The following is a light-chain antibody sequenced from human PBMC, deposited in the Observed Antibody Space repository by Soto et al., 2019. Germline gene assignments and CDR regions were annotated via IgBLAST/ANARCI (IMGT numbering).Light chain of an antibody. J-gene: IGKJ1*01. V-gene: IGKV1-5*03. CDR3: QQYNSYSGT. CDR1: QSVSSS. CDR2: KAS. Sequence: DIQMTQSPSSMSASVGDRVTITCRASQSVSSSLNWYQQKPGKAPKLLIYKASSLESGVPSRFSGSGSGTEFTLTISSLQPDDFATYYCQQYNSYSGTFGQGTKVDIK.